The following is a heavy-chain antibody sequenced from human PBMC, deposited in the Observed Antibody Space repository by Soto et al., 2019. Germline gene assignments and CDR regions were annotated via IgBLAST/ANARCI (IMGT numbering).Heavy chain of an antibody. J-gene: IGHJ6*03. Sequence: GSLRLSCAASGFTFSSYSMNWVRQAPGKGLEWVSYISSSSSTIYYADSVKGRFTISRDNAKNSLYLQMNSLRAEDTAVYYCARVVPLYYMDVWGKGTRVTVSS. CDR3: ARVVPLYYMDV. V-gene: IGHV3-48*01. CDR2: ISSSSSTI. CDR1: GFTFSSYS. D-gene: IGHD3-10*01.